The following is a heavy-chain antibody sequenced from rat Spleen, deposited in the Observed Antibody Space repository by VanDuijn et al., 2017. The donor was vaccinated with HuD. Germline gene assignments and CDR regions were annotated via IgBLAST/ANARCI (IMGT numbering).Heavy chain of an antibody. Sequence: EVQLVESGGGLVQPGRSMKLSCAASGFTFSSFPMAWVRQAPTRGLEWVAYITTGGASTYYRDPVKGRFTISRDNTKSTLYLQMDSRRSEDTATYDCARRDVYYGPVFFDYWGQGVVVTVSS. D-gene: IGHD1-6*01. V-gene: IGHV5-46*01. CDR2: ITTGGAST. J-gene: IGHJ2*01. CDR3: ARRDVYYGPVFFDY. CDR1: GFTFSSFP.